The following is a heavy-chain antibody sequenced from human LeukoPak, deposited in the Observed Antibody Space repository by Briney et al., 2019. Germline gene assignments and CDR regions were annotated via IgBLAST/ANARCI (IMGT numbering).Heavy chain of an antibody. Sequence: ASVKVSCKASGYTFTSYDINWVRKATGQGLEWMGWMNPNSGNTGYAQKFQGRVTVTRNTSISTAYMELSSLRSEDTAIYYCARGRGGDCSGGSCYRFDDWGQGTLVTVSS. J-gene: IGHJ4*02. V-gene: IGHV1-8*03. CDR1: GYTFTSYD. CDR2: MNPNSGNT. D-gene: IGHD2-15*01. CDR3: ARGRGGDCSGGSCYRFDD.